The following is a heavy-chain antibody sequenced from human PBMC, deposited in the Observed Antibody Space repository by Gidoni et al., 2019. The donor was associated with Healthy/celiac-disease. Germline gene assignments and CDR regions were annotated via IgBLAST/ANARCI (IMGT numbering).Heavy chain of an antibody. Sequence: SIYYSGSTYYNPSLKSRVTISVDTSKNQFSLKLSSVTAADTAVYYCARLNIVVVPAAGAFDPWGQGTLVTVSS. CDR2: IYYSGST. D-gene: IGHD2-2*01. CDR3: ARLNIVVVPAAGAFDP. J-gene: IGHJ5*02. V-gene: IGHV4-39*01.